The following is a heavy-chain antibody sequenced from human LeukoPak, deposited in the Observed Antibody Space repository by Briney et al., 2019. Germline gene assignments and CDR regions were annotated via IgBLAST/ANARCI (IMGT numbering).Heavy chain of an antibody. D-gene: IGHD7-27*01. Sequence: PGGSLRLSYAASGFIFTDYSINWVRQAPGKGLERISYIDKTSTNIYYADSVKGRFTISRDNAKNSLYLQMNSLRAEDTAGYYCARESYWGSSAKGFDYWGQGTLVTVSS. CDR1: GFIFTDYS. V-gene: IGHV3-48*01. CDR2: IDKTSTNI. J-gene: IGHJ4*02. CDR3: ARESYWGSSAKGFDY.